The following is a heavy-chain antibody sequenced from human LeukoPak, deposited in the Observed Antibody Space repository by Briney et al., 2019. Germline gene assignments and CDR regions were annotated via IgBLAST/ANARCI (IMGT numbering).Heavy chain of an antibody. CDR3: AKTQGFFDH. CDR2: ISDGGDTT. CDR1: GFTFSNNG. V-gene: IGHV3-23*01. Sequence: GGSLRLSCAASGFTFSNNGMTWVRQALGKGMEWVTGISDGGDTTYDAGSVKGRFTVSRDNSKNILYLQMNSLRAEDTAIYYCAKTQGFFDHWGQGSLVTVSS. J-gene: IGHJ4*02.